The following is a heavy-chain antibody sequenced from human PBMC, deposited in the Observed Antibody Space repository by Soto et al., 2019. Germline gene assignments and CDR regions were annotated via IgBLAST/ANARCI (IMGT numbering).Heavy chain of an antibody. V-gene: IGHV3-23*01. Sequence: PGGSLRLSCAASGFTFTTYAMSWVRQAPGKGLEWVSGISGSGGSSGGSGGSTYHAGSVKGRFTISRDNSKNTLYLQMNSLRAEDTAVYYCAKDLAVAVYYYYGMDVWGQGTTVTVSS. CDR1: GFTFTTYA. CDR3: AKDLAVAVYYYYGMDV. D-gene: IGHD6-19*01. CDR2: ISGSGGSSGGSGGST. J-gene: IGHJ6*02.